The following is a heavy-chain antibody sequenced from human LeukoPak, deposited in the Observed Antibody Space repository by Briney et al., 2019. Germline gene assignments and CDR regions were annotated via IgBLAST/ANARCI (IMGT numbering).Heavy chain of an antibody. Sequence: SETLSLTCSVSGGSISPYYWSWIRQPPGKGLEWIGYVSYRGHTNYNPSLESRVTISLDTSKNQFSVKLNSVTAADTGVYYCARGGVLKSVDNWGQGTLVTVSS. CDR2: VSYRGHT. V-gene: IGHV4-59*01. CDR3: ARGGVLKSVDN. J-gene: IGHJ4*02. CDR1: GGSISPYY. D-gene: IGHD3-16*01.